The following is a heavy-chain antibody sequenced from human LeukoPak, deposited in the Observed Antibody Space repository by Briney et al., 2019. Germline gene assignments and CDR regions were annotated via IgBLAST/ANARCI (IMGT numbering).Heavy chain of an antibody. CDR3: AKGSYYDSSGTYYFDY. V-gene: IGHV3-64*04. CDR1: GFTFSSYA. CDR2: ISSDGGST. D-gene: IGHD3-22*01. Sequence: GGSLRLSCSASGFTFSSYAMHWVRLAPGRGLEYVSAISSDGGSTYYADSVKGRFTISRDNSKNTLYLQMNSLRAEDTALYYCAKGSYYDSSGTYYFDYWGQGTLVTVSS. J-gene: IGHJ4*02.